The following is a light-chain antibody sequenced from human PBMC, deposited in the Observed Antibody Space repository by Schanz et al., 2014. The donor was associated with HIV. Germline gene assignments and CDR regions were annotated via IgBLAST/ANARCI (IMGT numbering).Light chain of an antibody. CDR2: ATS. CDR3: QQYDNLPFT. Sequence: DIQMTQSPSSLSASVGDRVTITCRASQSISNYLNWYQQKPGKAPNLLIYATSSLQSGVPSRFSGSGSGTGFTFTISSLQPEDIATYYCQQYDNLPFTFGPGTKVDIK. J-gene: IGKJ3*01. V-gene: IGKV1-33*01. CDR1: QSISNY.